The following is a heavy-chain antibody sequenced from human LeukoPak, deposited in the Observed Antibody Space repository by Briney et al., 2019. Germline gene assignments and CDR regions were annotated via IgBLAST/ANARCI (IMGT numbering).Heavy chain of an antibody. Sequence: SETLSLTCTVSGGSVSSGSYYWSWIRQPAGKGLEWIGRIYTDGSTSYNPSLKSRVTISVDTSKNQFSLNLTSPTAADTAVYSCGRVGYSIRRNYYYYMDVWGKGTTVTISS. CDR1: GGSVSSGSYY. CDR2: IYTDGST. J-gene: IGHJ6*03. V-gene: IGHV4-61*02. CDR3: GRVGYSIRRNYYYYMDV. D-gene: IGHD6-13*01.